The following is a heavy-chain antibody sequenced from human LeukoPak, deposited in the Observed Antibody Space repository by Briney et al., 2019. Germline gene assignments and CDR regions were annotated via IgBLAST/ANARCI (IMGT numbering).Heavy chain of an antibody. V-gene: IGHV4-59*08. CDR2: IYYSGST. CDR3: ARTTVVTYPVDY. D-gene: IGHD4-23*01. J-gene: IGHJ4*02. Sequence: PSETLSLTRTVSGGSISSYYWSWIRQPPGKGLEWIGYIYYSGSTNYNPSLKSRVTISVDTSKNQFSLKLSSVTAADTAVYYCARTTVVTYPVDYWGQGTLVTVSS. CDR1: GGSISSYY.